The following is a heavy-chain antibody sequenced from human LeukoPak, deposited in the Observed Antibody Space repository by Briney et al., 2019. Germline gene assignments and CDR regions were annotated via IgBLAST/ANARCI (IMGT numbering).Heavy chain of an antibody. J-gene: IGHJ4*02. Sequence: ASVKVSCKASGYTFTNYDINWVRQAIGQGLEWMGWMNPKSGYTGYARKFQGRVTMTRDTSISTAYMELGSLRSEDTAVYYCARVTGSIDYWGQGTLVTVSS. V-gene: IGHV1-8*01. CDR1: GYTFTNYD. CDR2: MNPKSGYT. D-gene: IGHD1-26*01. CDR3: ARVTGSIDY.